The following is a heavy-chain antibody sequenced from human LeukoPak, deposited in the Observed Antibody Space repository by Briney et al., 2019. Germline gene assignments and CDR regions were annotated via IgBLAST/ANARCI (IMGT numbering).Heavy chain of an antibody. Sequence: ASVKVSCKASGYTFTSYYMHWVRQAPGQGLEWMGWINPNSGGTNYAQKFQGRVTMTRDTSISTAYMELSRLRSDDTAVYYCARESYDSSGYYDTRGVQGRFDYWGQGTLVTVSS. CDR3: ARESYDSSGYYDTRGVQGRFDY. D-gene: IGHD3-22*01. J-gene: IGHJ4*02. CDR1: GYTFTSYY. V-gene: IGHV1-2*02. CDR2: INPNSGGT.